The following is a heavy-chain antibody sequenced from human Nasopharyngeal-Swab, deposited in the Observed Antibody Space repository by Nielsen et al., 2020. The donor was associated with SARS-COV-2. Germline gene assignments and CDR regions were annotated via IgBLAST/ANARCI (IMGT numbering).Heavy chain of an antibody. Sequence: IRQPRGKGLEWVAVIWYDGSNKYYADSVKGRFTISRDNSKNTLYLQMNSLRAEDTAVYYCARGVRYNWNPDAFDIWGQGTMVTVSS. V-gene: IGHV3-33*01. CDR3: ARGVRYNWNPDAFDI. D-gene: IGHD1-1*01. CDR2: IWYDGSNK. J-gene: IGHJ3*02.